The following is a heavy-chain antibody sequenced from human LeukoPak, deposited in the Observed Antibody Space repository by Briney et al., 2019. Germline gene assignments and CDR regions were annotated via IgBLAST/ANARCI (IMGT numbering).Heavy chain of an antibody. CDR3: ARGHRDIVVVPAALRADYYYYIDV. J-gene: IGHJ6*03. CDR1: GASFSDYF. D-gene: IGHD2-2*01. CDR2: INHSGST. V-gene: IGHV4-34*01. Sequence: PSETLSLTCAVYGASFSDYFWSWIRQPPGKGLEWIGEINHSGSTNYNPSLKSRVTISVDASNKQFSLTMSSVTAGDTAVYYCARGHRDIVVVPAALRADYYYYIDVWAKGTTVTVSS.